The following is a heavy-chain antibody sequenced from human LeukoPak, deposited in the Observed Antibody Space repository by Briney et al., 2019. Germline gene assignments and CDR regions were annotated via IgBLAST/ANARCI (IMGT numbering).Heavy chain of an antibody. CDR2: IIPILGIA. D-gene: IGHD2-2*01. V-gene: IGHV1-69*04. J-gene: IGHJ4*02. CDR3: ARDPCSTSCYSLLYLDH. CDR1: GGTFSSYA. Sequence: SVKVSCKASGGTFSSYAISWVRQAPGQGLEWMGRIIPILGIANYAQKFQGRVTITADKSTSTAYMELSSLRSEDTAVYYCARDPCSTSCYSLLYLDHWGQGTLVTVSS.